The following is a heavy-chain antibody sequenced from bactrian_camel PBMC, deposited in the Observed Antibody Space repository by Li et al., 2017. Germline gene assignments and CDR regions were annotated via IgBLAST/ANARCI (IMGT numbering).Heavy chain of an antibody. CDR1: GFTFSSYT. D-gene: IGHD3*01. CDR3: NTWEAADCYSGSWAGADY. CDR2: IHGGGMHT. J-gene: IGHJ4*01. Sequence: VQLVESGGGLVQPGGSLRLSCEASGFTFSSYTMSWVRQAPGKGLEWVSAIHGGGMHTYYTDSVEGRFTISRDNAKNTLYLQLNSLKPEDTAMYYCNTWEAADCYSGSWAGADYWGQGTQVTVS. V-gene: IGHV3S40*01.